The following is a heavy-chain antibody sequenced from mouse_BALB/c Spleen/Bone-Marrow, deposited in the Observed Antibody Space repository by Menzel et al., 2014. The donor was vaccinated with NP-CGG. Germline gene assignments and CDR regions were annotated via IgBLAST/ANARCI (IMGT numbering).Heavy chain of an antibody. CDR2: IDPANGNT. CDR1: GFNIKDTY. CDR3: ASYRLRTYFDY. J-gene: IGHJ2*01. V-gene: IGHV14-3*02. Sequence: EVMLVESGAELVKPGASVRLSCTASGFNIKDTYIHWVKQRPEQGLEWIGRIDPANGNTQYDPKFQGKATITADTSSNTAYLQLSSLTSEDTAVYYCASYRLRTYFDYWGQGTTLTVSS. D-gene: IGHD2-14*01.